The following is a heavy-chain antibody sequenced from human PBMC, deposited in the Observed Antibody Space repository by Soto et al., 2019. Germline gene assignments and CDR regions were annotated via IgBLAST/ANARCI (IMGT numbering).Heavy chain of an antibody. CDR1: GYTFTSYG. V-gene: IGHV1-18*01. CDR3: ARDLGYYGSGTTAPFDY. Sequence: ASVKVSCKASGYTFTSYGISWVRQAPGQGLEWMGWISAYNGNTNYAQKLQGRVTMTTDTSTSTAYMELRSLGSDDTAVYYCARDLGYYGSGTTAPFDYWGQGTLVTVSS. CDR2: ISAYNGNT. J-gene: IGHJ4*02. D-gene: IGHD3-10*01.